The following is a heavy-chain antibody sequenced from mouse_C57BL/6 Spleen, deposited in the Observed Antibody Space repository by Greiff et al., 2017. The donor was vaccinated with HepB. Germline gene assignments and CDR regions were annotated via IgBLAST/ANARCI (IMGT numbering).Heavy chain of an antibody. V-gene: IGHV1-62-2*01. D-gene: IGHD2-2*01. CDR1: GYTFTEYT. Sequence: VQLQQSGAGLVKPGASVKLSCKASGYTFTEYTIHWVKQRSGQGLEWIGWFYPGSGSIKYNEKFKDKATLTADKSSSTVYMELSRLTSEDSAVYFFARHFLYGYDGPLFDYWGQGTTLTVSS. CDR2: FYPGSGSI. J-gene: IGHJ2*01. CDR3: ARHFLYGYDGPLFDY.